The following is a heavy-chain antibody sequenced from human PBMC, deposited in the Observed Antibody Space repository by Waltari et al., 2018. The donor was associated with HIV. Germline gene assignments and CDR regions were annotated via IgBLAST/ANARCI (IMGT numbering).Heavy chain of an antibody. J-gene: IGHJ4*02. D-gene: IGHD2-21*01. Sequence: LQLKESGPGLVKPSDTLSLKCAVSGASMKSKNHYWVWIRHSPGNRLEWIATIYYTGDIYVAPSLRNRTSVSVDSSKSLLSLCLTSVTAPDTAFYYCARQHAYMSDCFSQASFFNYWGPGTPVTVSS. CDR3: ARQHAYMSDCFSQASFFNY. V-gene: IGHV4-39*01. CDR2: IYYTGDI. CDR1: GASMKSKNHY.